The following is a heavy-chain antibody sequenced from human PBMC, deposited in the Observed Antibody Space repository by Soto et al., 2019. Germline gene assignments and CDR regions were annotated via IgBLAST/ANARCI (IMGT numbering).Heavy chain of an antibody. J-gene: IGHJ4*02. D-gene: IGHD6-19*01. Sequence: GGSLRLSCAASGFTFRTYGMHWVRQDPGKGLEWVAFISDDGSQKYYGDSVKGRFTISRDNSKNTLSLRMISLRTEDTSVYYCAKEAPGGWHFFDTWGQGTLVTVSS. CDR2: ISDDGSQK. CDR1: GFTFRTYG. CDR3: AKEAPGGWHFFDT. V-gene: IGHV3-30*18.